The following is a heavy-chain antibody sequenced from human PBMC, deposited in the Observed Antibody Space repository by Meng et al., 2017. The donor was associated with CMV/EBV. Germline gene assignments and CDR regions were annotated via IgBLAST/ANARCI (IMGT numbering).Heavy chain of an antibody. J-gene: IGHJ4*02. CDR1: GFTFSSYW. D-gene: IGHD6-13*01. V-gene: IGHV3-7*01. CDR2: IKQDGSEK. Sequence: GGSLRLSCAASGFTFSSYWMSWVRQAPGKGLEWVANIKQDGSEKYYVDSVKGRFTISRDNAKNSLYLQMNSLRAEDTAVYYCARDGGYSSSWYGRYFDYWGQGTLVTVSS. CDR3: ARDGGYSSSWYGRYFDY.